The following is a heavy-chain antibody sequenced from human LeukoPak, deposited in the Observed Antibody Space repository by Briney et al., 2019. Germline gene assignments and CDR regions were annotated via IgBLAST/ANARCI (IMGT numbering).Heavy chain of an antibody. D-gene: IGHD6-6*01. V-gene: IGHV3-9*01. CDR3: AKDRRMEYTGSSGNWFDP. Sequence: GGSLRLSCAASGFTFDDYAMHWVRQAPGKGLEWVSGISWNSGSIGYADSVKGRFTISRGNAKNSLYLQMNSLRAEDTALYYCAKDRRMEYTGSSGNWFDPWGQGTPVTVSS. CDR1: GFTFDDYA. J-gene: IGHJ5*02. CDR2: ISWNSGSI.